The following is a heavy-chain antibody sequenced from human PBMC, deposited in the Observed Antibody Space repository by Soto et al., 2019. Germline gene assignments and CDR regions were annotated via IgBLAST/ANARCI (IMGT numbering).Heavy chain of an antibody. J-gene: IGHJ3*01. D-gene: IGHD3-22*01. CDR2: IGIGSSTK. CDR3: ARDQLYYNDISGRPLNAFDV. CDR1: GFTFRNYG. V-gene: IGHV3-48*01. Sequence: GGSLRLSCAASGFTFRNYGMNWVRQAPGKGLEWVSYIGIGSSTKYYADSVKGRFTISRDDAKNSLYLQMNSLRAEDTAVYYCARDQLYYNDISGRPLNAFDVWGQGTMVTVSS.